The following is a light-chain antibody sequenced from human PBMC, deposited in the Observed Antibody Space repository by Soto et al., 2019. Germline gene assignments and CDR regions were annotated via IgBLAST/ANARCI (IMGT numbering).Light chain of an antibody. CDR3: QQYGSSPPYT. Sequence: EIVLTQSPGTLSLSPGERATLSCRANQSLSNNYLAWYQQKPGQAPRLLIYGASSRAAGVPDRFSGSGSGTDFTLTISRLEPEDFAVYYCQQYGSSPPYTFGQGTKLEIK. V-gene: IGKV3-20*01. CDR1: QSLSNNY. J-gene: IGKJ2*01. CDR2: GAS.